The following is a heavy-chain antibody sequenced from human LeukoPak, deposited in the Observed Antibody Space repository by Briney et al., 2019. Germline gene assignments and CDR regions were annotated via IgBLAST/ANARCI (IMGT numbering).Heavy chain of an antibody. CDR3: AKDGAWSGDSSGYSNLDY. D-gene: IGHD3-22*01. CDR2: ISGSGGST. Sequence: GGSLRLSCAASGFTFSSYAMSWVRQAPGKGLEWVSAISGSGGSTYYADSVKGRFTISRDNSKNTLYLQMNSLRAEDTAVYYCAKDGAWSGDSSGYSNLDYWGQGTLVTVSS. CDR1: GFTFSSYA. J-gene: IGHJ4*02. V-gene: IGHV3-23*01.